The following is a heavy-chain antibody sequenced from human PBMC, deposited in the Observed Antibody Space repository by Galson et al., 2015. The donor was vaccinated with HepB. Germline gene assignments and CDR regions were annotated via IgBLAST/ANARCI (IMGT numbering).Heavy chain of an antibody. V-gene: IGHV1-69*04. CDR2: IIPILGIA. Sequence: SVKVSCKASGGTFSSYAISWVRQAPGQGLEWMGRIIPILGIANYAQKFQGRVTITADESTSTAYMELSSLRSEDTAVYYCARLYCSSTSCYQVRDYWGQGTLVTVSS. CDR3: ARLYCSSTSCYQVRDY. D-gene: IGHD2-2*01. CDR1: GGTFSSYA. J-gene: IGHJ4*02.